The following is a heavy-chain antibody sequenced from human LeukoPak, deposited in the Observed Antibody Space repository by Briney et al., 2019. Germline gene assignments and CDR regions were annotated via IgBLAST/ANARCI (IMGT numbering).Heavy chain of an antibody. CDR1: GGSISSNSYY. CDR2: IYYSGST. D-gene: IGHD1-26*01. Sequence: SETLSLTCTVSGGSISSNSYYWGWIRQPPGKGLKWIGSIYYSGSTNYNPSLKSRVTMSVDTSKNQFSLKLSSVTAADTAVYYCASLRERSYYARGFDYWGQGTLVTVSS. CDR3: ASLRERSYYARGFDY. J-gene: IGHJ4*02. V-gene: IGHV4-39*07.